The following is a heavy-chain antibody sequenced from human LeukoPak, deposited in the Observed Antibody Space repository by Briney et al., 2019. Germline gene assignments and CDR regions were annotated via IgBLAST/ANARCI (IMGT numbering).Heavy chain of an antibody. J-gene: IGHJ6*03. D-gene: IGHD1-7*01. CDR2: IYSGGST. V-gene: IGHV3-53*01. CDR1: GFTVSSND. CDR3: AKRRGLELLYYYYMDV. Sequence: GGSLRLSCAASGFTVSSNDMSWVRQAPGKGLECISVIYSGGSTDYADPVKGRLTISRDNSKNTLYLQMNSLRAEDTAVYYCAKRRGLELLYYYYMDVWGKGTTVTVSS.